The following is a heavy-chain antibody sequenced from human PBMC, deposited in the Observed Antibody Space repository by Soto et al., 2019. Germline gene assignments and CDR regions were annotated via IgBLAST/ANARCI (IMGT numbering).Heavy chain of an antibody. CDR3: ARGSSLAEWSQLDAFDI. D-gene: IGHD3-3*01. V-gene: IGHV4-31*02. J-gene: IGHJ3*02. CDR1: GGSISSGGYY. Sequence: PSETLSLTXTVSGGSISSGGYYWSWIRQHPGKGLEWIGYIYYSGSTYYNPSLKSRVTISVDTSKNQFSLKLSSVTAADTAVYYCARGSSLAEWSQLDAFDIWGQGTMVTVSS. CDR2: IYYSGST.